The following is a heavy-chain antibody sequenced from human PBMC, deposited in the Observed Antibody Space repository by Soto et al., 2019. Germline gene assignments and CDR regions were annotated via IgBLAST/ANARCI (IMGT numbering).Heavy chain of an antibody. CDR3: AKEVAVAGDFDY. CDR1: GFTFSSYG. D-gene: IGHD6-19*01. V-gene: IGHV3-30*18. J-gene: IGHJ4*01. Sequence: LSCVASGFTFSSYGIHWVRQAPGKGLEWVAVISSDGSTTYYADSVKGRFTISRDNSKNTLYLQMDSLRPEDTAVYYCAKEVAVAGDFDYWGHGTLVTVSS. CDR2: ISSDGSTT.